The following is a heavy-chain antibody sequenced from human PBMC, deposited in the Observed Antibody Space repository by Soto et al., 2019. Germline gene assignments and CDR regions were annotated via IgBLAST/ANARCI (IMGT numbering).Heavy chain of an antibody. CDR1: GFTFSSYA. D-gene: IGHD3-9*01. CDR3: AGYYDILTGYFRY. V-gene: IGHV3-23*01. Sequence: PGGSLRLSCAASGFTFSSYAMSWVRQAPGKGLEWVSAISGSGGSTYYADSVKGRFTISRDNSKNTLYLQMNSLRAEDTAVYYCAGYYDILTGYFRYWGQGTLVTVSS. CDR2: ISGSGGST. J-gene: IGHJ4*02.